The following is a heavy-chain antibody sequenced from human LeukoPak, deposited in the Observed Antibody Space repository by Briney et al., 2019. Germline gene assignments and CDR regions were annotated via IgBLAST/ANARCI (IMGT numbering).Heavy chain of an antibody. CDR1: GGSISSYY. J-gene: IGHJ4*02. CDR3: ARAGLETYYGKSYFDY. V-gene: IGHV4-39*01. CDR2: VYYSGST. D-gene: IGHD3-10*01. Sequence: PSETLSLTCTVSGGSISSYYWSWIRQPPGKGLEWIGSVYYSGSTYYNPSLKSRVTISVDTSKNQFSLKLSSVTAADTAVYYCARAGLETYYGKSYFDYWGQGTLATVSS.